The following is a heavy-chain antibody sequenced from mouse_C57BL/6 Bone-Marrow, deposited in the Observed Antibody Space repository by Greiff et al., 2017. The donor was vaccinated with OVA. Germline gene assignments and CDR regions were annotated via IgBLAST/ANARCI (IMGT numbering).Heavy chain of an antibody. CDR2: ISGGGGNT. Sequence: EVQVVESGGGLVKPGGSLKLSCAASGFTFSSYTMSWVRQTPEKRLEWVATISGGGGNTYYPDSVKGRFTISRDNAKNTLYLQMSSLRSEDTALYYCASPDLLWSAWFAYWGQGTLVTVSA. V-gene: IGHV5-9*01. CDR3: ASPDLLWSAWFAY. D-gene: IGHD2-1*01. CDR1: GFTFSSYT. J-gene: IGHJ3*01.